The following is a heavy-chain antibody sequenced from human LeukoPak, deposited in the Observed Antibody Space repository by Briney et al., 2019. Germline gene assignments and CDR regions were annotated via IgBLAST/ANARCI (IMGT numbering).Heavy chain of an antibody. CDR3: ARDYYDSSGYTDEGYNWFDP. CDR1: GGSFSGYY. Sequence: PSETLSPTCAVYGGSFSGYYWSWIRQPPGKGLEWIGEINHSGSTNYNPSLKSRVTISVDTSKNQFSLKLSSVTAADTAVYYCARDYYDSSGYTDEGYNWFDPWGQGTLVTVSS. CDR2: INHSGST. D-gene: IGHD3-22*01. V-gene: IGHV4-34*01. J-gene: IGHJ5*02.